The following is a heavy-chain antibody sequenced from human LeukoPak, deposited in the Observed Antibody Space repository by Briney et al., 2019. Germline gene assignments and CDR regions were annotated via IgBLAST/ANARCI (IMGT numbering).Heavy chain of an antibody. CDR3: AHDSSDYLGLDY. Sequence: QSGPTLVNPTQTLTLTCTFSGFSLSTRGVGVGWIRQPPGKALEWLALIYWDDDKRYSPSLKSRLTITKDTSKNQVVLTVTNMDPVDTATYYCAHDSSDYLGLDYWGQGTLVTVSS. CDR2: IYWDDDK. J-gene: IGHJ4*02. D-gene: IGHD3-22*01. CDR1: GFSLSTRGVG. V-gene: IGHV2-5*02.